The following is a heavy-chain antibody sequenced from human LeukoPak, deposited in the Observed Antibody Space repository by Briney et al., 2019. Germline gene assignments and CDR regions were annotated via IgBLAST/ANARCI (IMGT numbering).Heavy chain of an antibody. CDR2: IYTSGST. D-gene: IGHD6-13*01. CDR1: GGSISTYY. J-gene: IGHJ6*02. CDR3: ARESYRWYVHNYYYYGMDV. Sequence: PSETLSLTCTVSGGSISTYYWSWIRQPAGKGLEWIGRIYTSGSTNYNPSLKSRVTMSVDTSKNQFSLKLSSETAADTAVYYCARESYRWYVHNYYYYGMDVWGQGTTVTVSS. V-gene: IGHV4-4*07.